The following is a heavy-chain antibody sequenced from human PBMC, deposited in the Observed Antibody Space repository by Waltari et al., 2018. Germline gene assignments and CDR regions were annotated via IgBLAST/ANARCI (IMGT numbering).Heavy chain of an antibody. V-gene: IGHV4-38-2*02. D-gene: IGHD3-10*01. CDR2: MYYRGTT. CDR1: NFYISNGYY. Sequence: QVQLQESGPGLVKPSETLSLTCAVSNFYISNGYYWGWIRQPPGKGLEWIGSMYYRGTTYYNPYLKGRVTISVDTSKNNLFLNLNAVTAADTAVYYCARDVEGDGVLYGSPRRFDYWGQGILVTFSS. CDR3: ARDVEGDGVLYGSPRRFDY. J-gene: IGHJ4*02.